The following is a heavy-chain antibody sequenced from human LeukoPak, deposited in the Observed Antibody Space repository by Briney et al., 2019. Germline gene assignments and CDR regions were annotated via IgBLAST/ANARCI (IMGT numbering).Heavy chain of an antibody. J-gene: IGHJ4*02. V-gene: IGHV3-23*01. CDR1: GFTFSRYA. D-gene: IGHD3-10*01. CDR2: ISGSGGIT. Sequence: GGSLRLSCAASGFTFSRYAVGWVRQVPGKGLEWVSAISGSGGITYYADSVKGRFTISRDNSKNTLYLQMNSLRAEDTAIYYCAKAQVPESYGSGSYYVGFDYWGQGTLATVSS. CDR3: AKAQVPESYGSGSYYVGFDY.